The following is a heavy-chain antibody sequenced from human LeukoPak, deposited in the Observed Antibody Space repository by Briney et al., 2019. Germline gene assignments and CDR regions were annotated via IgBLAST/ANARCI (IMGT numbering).Heavy chain of an antibody. CDR1: GCSISSGSYY. Sequence: TLSLTCTVSGCSISSGSYYWSWIRQPAGKGLEWIGRIYTSGSTNYNPSLKSRVTISVDTSKNQFSLKLSSVTAADTAVYYCASGTGSVGQWLDYYYYYMDVWGKGTTVTISS. V-gene: IGHV4-61*02. D-gene: IGHD6-19*01. CDR3: ASGTGSVGQWLDYYYYYMDV. J-gene: IGHJ6*03. CDR2: IYTSGST.